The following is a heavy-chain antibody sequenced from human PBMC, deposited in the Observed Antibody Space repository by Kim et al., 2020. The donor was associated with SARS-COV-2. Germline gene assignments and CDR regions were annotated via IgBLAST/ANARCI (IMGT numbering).Heavy chain of an antibody. J-gene: IGHJ6*02. Sequence: GDTGYAQKLQGRVTMTRDTSIYTAYMELSSLRSEDTAVYYCARGIEAGMDIWGQGTTVTVSS. V-gene: IGHV1-8*01. D-gene: IGHD2-21*01. CDR2: GDT. CDR3: ARGIEAGMDI.